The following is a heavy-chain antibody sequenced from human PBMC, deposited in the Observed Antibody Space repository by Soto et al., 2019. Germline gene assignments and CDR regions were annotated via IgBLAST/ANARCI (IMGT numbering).Heavy chain of an antibody. V-gene: IGHV1-24*01. J-gene: IGHJ4*02. CDR1: GYTLTELS. CDR3: ATGLPPYSSSSSVLGY. D-gene: IGHD6-6*01. Sequence: QVRLVQSGAEVKKPGASVKVSCKVSGYTLTELSMHWVRQPPGKGLEWMGGFDPEDGEKIYAQKFQGRVTMTEDTSTDTAYMELSSLRSEDTAVYYCATGLPPYSSSSSVLGYWGQGTLVTVSS. CDR2: FDPEDGEK.